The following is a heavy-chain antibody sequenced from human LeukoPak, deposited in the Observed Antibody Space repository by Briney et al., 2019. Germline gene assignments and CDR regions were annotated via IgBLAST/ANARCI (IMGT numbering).Heavy chain of an antibody. CDR1: GGSISSGGYY. CDR2: IYYSGST. J-gene: IGHJ4*02. CDR3: ARWDSSSWYFDY. D-gene: IGHD6-13*01. V-gene: IGHV4-31*03. Sequence: SETLSLTCTVSGGSISSGGYYWSWIRQHPEKGLEWIGYIYYSGSTYYNPSLKSRVTISVDTSKNQFSLKLSSVTAADTAVYYCARWDSSSWYFDYWGQGTLVTVSS.